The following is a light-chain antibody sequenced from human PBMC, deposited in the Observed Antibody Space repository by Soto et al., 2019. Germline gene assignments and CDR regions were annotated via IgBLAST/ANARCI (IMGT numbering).Light chain of an antibody. CDR2: EVS. V-gene: IGLV2-11*01. Sequence: QSALTQPRSVSGSPGQSVAISCTGNSRDVDAYDFVSWYQHHPGKAPKLIISEVSKRPSGVSHRFSGSKSGNTASLTISGLQAEDEADYFCCSFAGSFYVFGTGTKLTVL. J-gene: IGLJ1*01. CDR3: CSFAGSFYV. CDR1: SRDVDAYDF.